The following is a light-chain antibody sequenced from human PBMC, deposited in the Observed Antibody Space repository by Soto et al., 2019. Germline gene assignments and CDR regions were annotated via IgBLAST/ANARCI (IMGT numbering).Light chain of an antibody. J-gene: IGKJ1*01. Sequence: EIVLTQSPGTLSLSPGERATLSCRASRSVSSSYLAWYQQKPGQAPRLLIFGASNRATGIPDRFSGSGSGTDFTLTISRLEPEDFAVYYCQQYSISPRTFGQGTKVEIK. V-gene: IGKV3-20*01. CDR3: QQYSISPRT. CDR1: RSVSSSY. CDR2: GAS.